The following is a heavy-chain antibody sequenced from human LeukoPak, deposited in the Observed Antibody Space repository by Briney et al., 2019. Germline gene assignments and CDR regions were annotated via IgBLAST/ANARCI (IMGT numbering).Heavy chain of an antibody. V-gene: IGHV1-69*05. D-gene: IGHD3-10*01. CDR1: GGTFISYA. J-gene: IGHJ4*02. CDR3: ATGEGYYYGSGSLFDY. Sequence: SVKVSCKASGGTFISYAISWVRQAPGQGLEWMGGIIPIFGTANYAQKFRGRVTITTDESTSTAYMELSSLRSEDTAVYYCATGEGYYYGSGSLFDYWGQGTLVTVSS. CDR2: IIPIFGTA.